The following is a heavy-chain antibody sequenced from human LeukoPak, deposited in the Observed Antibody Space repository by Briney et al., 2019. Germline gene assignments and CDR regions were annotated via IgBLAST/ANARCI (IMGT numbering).Heavy chain of an antibody. Sequence: GGSLRLSCAASGFTFSSYSMNWVRQAPGKGLEWVSSISSSGSYICYADSVQGRFTISRDNAKNSLYLQMNSLRADDTAVYYCARWNHHMITFETYSYYGMDVWGQGTTVTVSS. CDR2: ISSSGSYI. D-gene: IGHD3-16*01. V-gene: IGHV3-21*01. J-gene: IGHJ6*02. CDR1: GFTFSSYS. CDR3: ARWNHHMITFETYSYYGMDV.